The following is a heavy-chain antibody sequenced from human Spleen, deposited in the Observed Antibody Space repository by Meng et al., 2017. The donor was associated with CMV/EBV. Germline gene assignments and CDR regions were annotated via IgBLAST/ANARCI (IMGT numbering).Heavy chain of an antibody. CDR3: VRDHTTGGMDV. CDR2: VYYTGGT. D-gene: IGHD1-1*01. J-gene: IGHJ6*02. V-gene: IGHV4-31*03. Sequence: SETLSLTCTVSGGSISSGGYYWSWVRQSPGKGLEWTGYVYYTGGTYYNPSLKSRLTISVDTSKNQFSLKLGSVTAADTAVYHCVRDHTTGGMDVWGQGTTVTVSS. CDR1: GGSISSGGYY.